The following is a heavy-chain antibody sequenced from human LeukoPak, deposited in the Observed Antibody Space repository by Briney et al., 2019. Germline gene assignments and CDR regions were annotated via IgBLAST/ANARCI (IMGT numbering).Heavy chain of an antibody. CDR3: ATTYYDFWSGYRLNWYFDL. V-gene: IGHV1-2*02. Sequence: ASVKVSCKASGYTFTGYYMHWVRQAPGQGLEWMGWINPSSGGTNYAQKFQGRVTMTRDTSISTAYMELSRLRSDDTAVYYCATTYYDFWSGYRLNWYFDLCGRGTLVTVSS. CDR2: INPSSGGT. J-gene: IGHJ2*01. D-gene: IGHD3-3*01. CDR1: GYTFTGYY.